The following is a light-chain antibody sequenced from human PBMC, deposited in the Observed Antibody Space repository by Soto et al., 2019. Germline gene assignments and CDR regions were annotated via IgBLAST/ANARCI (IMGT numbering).Light chain of an antibody. V-gene: IGKV3-20*01. CDR3: QQYVSSPWA. CDR2: GAS. J-gene: IGKJ1*01. Sequence: EIVLAQSPGTLSLSPGERATLSCRASQSVTNSFLAWYQQKPGQAPRLLIDGASRRATGIPDRFTGSGSGTDFTLTISRLEPEDFAVYYCQQYVSSPWAFGQGTKVEI. CDR1: QSVTNSF.